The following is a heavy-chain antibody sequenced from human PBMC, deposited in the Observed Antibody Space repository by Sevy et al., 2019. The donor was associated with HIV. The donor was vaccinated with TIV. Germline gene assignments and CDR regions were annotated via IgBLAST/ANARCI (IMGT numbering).Heavy chain of an antibody. CDR3: AKDRPRPYYYFWSGWGANWFDP. CDR1: GFTFSSYG. D-gene: IGHD3-3*01. CDR2: ISYDGSNK. V-gene: IGHV3-30*18. J-gene: IGHJ5*02. Sequence: GGSLRLSCAASGFTFSSYGMHWVRQAPGKGLEWVAVISYDGSNKYYADSVKGRFTISRDNSKNTLYLQMNSLRAEDTAVYYCAKDRPRPYYYFWSGWGANWFDPWGQGTLVTVSS.